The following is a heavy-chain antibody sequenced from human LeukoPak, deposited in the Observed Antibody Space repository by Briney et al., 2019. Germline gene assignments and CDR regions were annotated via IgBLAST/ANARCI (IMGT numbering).Heavy chain of an antibody. J-gene: IGHJ1*01. Sequence: GGSLRLSCAASGFNFSNYGMDWVRQAPGKGLEWVAFIRNDESDKYYADPVKGRFTISRDNSKDTLYLQMSSLRVEDTAVYYCTKGLSVMVFGVAPPHQWGQGTRVTVSS. CDR3: TKGLSVMVFGVAPPHQ. CDR2: IRNDESDK. V-gene: IGHV3-30*02. D-gene: IGHD3/OR15-3a*01. CDR1: GFNFSNYG.